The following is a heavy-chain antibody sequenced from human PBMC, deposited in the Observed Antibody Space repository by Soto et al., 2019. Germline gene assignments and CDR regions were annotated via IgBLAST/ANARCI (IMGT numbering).Heavy chain of an antibody. CDR2: IKRDGTVT. CDR1: GFTFSAFW. V-gene: IGHV3-7*04. D-gene: IGHD2-21*01. CDR3: ARDLSPPGEFFYDAFDV. Sequence: EVQLVESGGGLVQPGESLRLSCAASGFTFSAFWMTWLRQAPRKGLEWVANIKRDGTVTHYGDSVEGRCTLSRDNAQTSLFLQLNSLRPEDTAMYYCARDLSPPGEFFYDAFDVWGQGTFVTVSS. J-gene: IGHJ3*01.